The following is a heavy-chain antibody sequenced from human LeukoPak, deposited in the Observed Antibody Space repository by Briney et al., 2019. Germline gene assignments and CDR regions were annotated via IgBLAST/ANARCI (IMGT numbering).Heavy chain of an antibody. CDR3: ARGADYYQYYFDY. CDR2: VIPIYDAP. V-gene: IGHV1-69*05. J-gene: IGHJ4*02. CDR1: GGTFSTFF. D-gene: IGHD3-9*01. Sequence: SVKVSCKASGGTFSTFFISWVRQAPGQGHEWMGGVIPIYDAPNYARKFQGRVTMTTDESTNTAYMELNSLTSEDTAVYYCARGADYYQYYFDYWGQGTLVTVFS.